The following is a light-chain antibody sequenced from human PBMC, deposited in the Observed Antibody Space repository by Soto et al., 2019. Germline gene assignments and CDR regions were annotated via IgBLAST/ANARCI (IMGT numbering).Light chain of an antibody. V-gene: IGKV3-11*01. Sequence: ETVLTQSPATLSLSPGDRATLSCRASRRVSTYLAWYQQKAGQAPRLLIYDASNRAAGTPARFSGSGSGTDLTLTISSLETEDFAVYYCQQRDNWQWTFGQGTKV. J-gene: IGKJ1*01. CDR2: DAS. CDR3: QQRDNWQWT. CDR1: RRVSTY.